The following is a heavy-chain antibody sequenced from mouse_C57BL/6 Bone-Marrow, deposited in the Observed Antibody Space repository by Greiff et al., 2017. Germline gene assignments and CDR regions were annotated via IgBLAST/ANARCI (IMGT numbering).Heavy chain of an antibody. Sequence: LQESGAELVKPGASVKISCKASGYAFSSYWMNWVKQRPGKGLEWIGQIYPGDGDTNYNGKFKGKATLTADKSSSTAYMQLGSLTSEDSAVYFCAVITTVVGYFDYWGQGTTLTVSS. CDR2: IYPGDGDT. J-gene: IGHJ2*01. V-gene: IGHV1-80*01. CDR1: GYAFSSYW. D-gene: IGHD1-1*01. CDR3: AVITTVVGYFDY.